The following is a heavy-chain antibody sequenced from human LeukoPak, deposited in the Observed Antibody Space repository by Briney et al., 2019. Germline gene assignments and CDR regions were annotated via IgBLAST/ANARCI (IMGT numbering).Heavy chain of an antibody. CDR3: ARDGIVVVPAADGIRFDY. CDR1: GFTFSSYA. D-gene: IGHD2-2*01. V-gene: IGHV3-23*01. Sequence: GGSLRLSCAASGFTFSSYAMGWVRQAPGKGLEWVSAISGSGGSTYYADSVKGRFTISRDNSKNTLYLQMNSLRAEDTAVYYCARDGIVVVPAADGIRFDYWGQGTLVTVSS. CDR2: ISGSGGST. J-gene: IGHJ4*02.